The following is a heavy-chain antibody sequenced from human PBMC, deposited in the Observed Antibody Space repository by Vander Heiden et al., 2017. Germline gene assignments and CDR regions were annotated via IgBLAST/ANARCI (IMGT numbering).Heavy chain of an antibody. CDR3: ARDRSARIAARPELAVDY. J-gene: IGHJ4*02. Sequence: VQPGRSLRLSCAASGFTFSSYGMHWVRQAPGKGLEWVAVIWYDGSNKYYADSVKGRFTISRDNSKNTLYLQMNSLRAEDTAVYYCARDRSARIAARPELAVDYWGQGTLVTVSS. V-gene: IGHV3-33*01. CDR2: IWYDGSNK. CDR1: GFTFSSYG. D-gene: IGHD6-6*01.